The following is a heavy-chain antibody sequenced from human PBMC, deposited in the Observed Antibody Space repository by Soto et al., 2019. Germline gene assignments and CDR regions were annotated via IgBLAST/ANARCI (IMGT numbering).Heavy chain of an antibody. CDR1: GGTFSSYA. CDR3: ATRITMVRGGTYYYYGMDV. V-gene: IGHV1-69*12. D-gene: IGHD3-10*01. CDR2: IIPIFGTA. J-gene: IGHJ6*02. Sequence: QVQLVQSGAEVKKPGSSVKVSCKASGGTFSSYAISWVRQAPGQGLEWMGGIIPIFGTANYAQKFQGRVTITADESTITAYMGLSSLRAEDTAVYYCATRITMVRGGTYYYYGMDVWGQGTTVTVSS.